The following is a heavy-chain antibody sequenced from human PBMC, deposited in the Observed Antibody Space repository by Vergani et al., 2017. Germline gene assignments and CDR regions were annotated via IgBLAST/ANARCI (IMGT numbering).Heavy chain of an antibody. D-gene: IGHD4-17*01. CDR1: GFTFSDYY. V-gene: IGHV3-11*06. CDR3: AREGHYGDYVVDY. J-gene: IGHJ4*02. CDR2: ISSSSSYT. Sequence: VQLLESGGGLVQPGGSLRLSCAASGFTFSDYYMSWIRQAPGKGLEWVSYISSSSSYTNYADSVKGRFTISRDNAKNSLYLQMISLRAEGTAVYYCAREGHYGDYVVDYWGQGTLVTVSS.